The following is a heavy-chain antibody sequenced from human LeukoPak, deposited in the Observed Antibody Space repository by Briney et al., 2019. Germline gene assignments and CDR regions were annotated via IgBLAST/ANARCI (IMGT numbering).Heavy chain of an antibody. Sequence: PSETLSLTCTVSGGSVSSTSYYWGWIRQPPGKGLEWSGSFYYSGTTYYTPSLKSRVTISVDTSKNQFSLKLSSVTAADTAVYYCATNYRDYTYFDYWGQGTPVTVSS. CDR3: ATNYRDYTYFDY. CDR2: FYYSGTT. J-gene: IGHJ4*02. D-gene: IGHD4-17*01. CDR1: GGSVSSTSYY. V-gene: IGHV4-39*01.